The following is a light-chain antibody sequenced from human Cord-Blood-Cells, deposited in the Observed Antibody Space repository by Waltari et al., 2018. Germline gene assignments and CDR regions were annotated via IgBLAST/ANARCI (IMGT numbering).Light chain of an antibody. CDR3: QQRSNWPQIT. J-gene: IGKJ5*01. CDR1: PSVSSY. V-gene: IGKV3-11*01. CDR2: DAS. Sequence: ILLTQSPATLSLSPGERATLSCRASPSVSSYLAWYQQTPGQAPRLLIYDASNRATGIPARFSGSGSGTDFTLIISSLEPEDFAVYYCQQRSNWPQITFGQGTRLEIK.